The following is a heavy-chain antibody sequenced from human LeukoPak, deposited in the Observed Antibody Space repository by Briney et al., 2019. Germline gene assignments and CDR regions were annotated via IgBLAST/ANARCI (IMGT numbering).Heavy chain of an antibody. J-gene: IGHJ3*02. CDR2: IYYSGST. Sequence: SETLSLTCTVSGGSISSSSYYWGWIRQPPGKGLEWIGSIYYSGSTYYNPSLKSRVTISVDKSKNQFSLKLSSVTAADTAVYYCARESAGAFDIWGQGTMVTVSS. CDR1: GGSISSSSYY. V-gene: IGHV4-39*07. D-gene: IGHD2-15*01. CDR3: ARESAGAFDI.